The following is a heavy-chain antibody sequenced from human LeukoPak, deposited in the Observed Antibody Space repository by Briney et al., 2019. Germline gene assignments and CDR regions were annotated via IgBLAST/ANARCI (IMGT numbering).Heavy chain of an antibody. CDR3: ARHGQLLWFGELFGDWFDP. CDR2: IYTSGST. D-gene: IGHD3-10*01. CDR1: GGSISSGSYY. V-gene: IGHV4-61*02. Sequence: SETLSLTCTVSGGSISSGSYYWSWIRQPAGKGLEWIGRIYTSGSTNYNPSLKSRVTISVDTSKNQFSLKLSSVTAADTAVYYCARHGQLLWFGELFGDWFDPWGQGTLVTVSS. J-gene: IGHJ5*02.